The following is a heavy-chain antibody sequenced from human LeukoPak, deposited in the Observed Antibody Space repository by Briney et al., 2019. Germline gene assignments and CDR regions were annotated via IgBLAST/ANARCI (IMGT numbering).Heavy chain of an antibody. CDR2: IKQDGSEK. V-gene: IGHV3-7*01. CDR1: GFTFSSYW. J-gene: IGHJ4*02. D-gene: IGHD3-10*01. CDR3: ARGFHMVGALGLNDY. Sequence: QSGGSLRLSCAASGFTFSSYWMSWVRQAPGKGLEWVANIKQDGSEKYYVDSVKGRFTISRDNAKNSLYLQMNSLRAEDTAVYYCARGFHMVGALGLNDYWGQGTLVTVSS.